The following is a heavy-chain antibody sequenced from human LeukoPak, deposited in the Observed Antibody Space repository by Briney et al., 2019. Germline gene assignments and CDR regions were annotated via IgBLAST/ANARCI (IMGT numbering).Heavy chain of an antibody. CDR3: ARGAWATRLAS. J-gene: IGHJ4*02. CDR1: GGSFSGYY. CDR2: IYESGTT. D-gene: IGHD2-15*01. Sequence: SETLSPTCAVYGGSFSGYYWSWVRQPPGEGLEWIGEIYESGTTKYNPSLKSRVAISMVPSKQQFSLRLSSVTAADTAVYYCARGAWATRLASWGLGTPVIVSS. V-gene: IGHV4-34*01.